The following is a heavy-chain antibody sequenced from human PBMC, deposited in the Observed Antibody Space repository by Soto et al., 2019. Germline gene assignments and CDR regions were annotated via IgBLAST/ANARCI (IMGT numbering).Heavy chain of an antibody. D-gene: IGHD2-2*01. CDR1: GFTFNDYT. CDR2: ISWDGGST. CDR3: VKGSRIVVVPATPYGMDV. V-gene: IGHV3-43*01. Sequence: GGSLRLSCAASGFTFNDYTMHWVRQVPGEGLEWVSLISWDGGSTDYADSVKGRFTISRDNSKNSLYLQMNSLRIEDTALYYCVKGSRIVVVPATPYGMDVWGQGTTVTVSS. J-gene: IGHJ6*02.